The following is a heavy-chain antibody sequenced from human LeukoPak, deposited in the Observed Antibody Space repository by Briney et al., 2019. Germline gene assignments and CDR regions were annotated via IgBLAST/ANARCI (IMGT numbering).Heavy chain of an antibody. D-gene: IGHD6-13*01. V-gene: IGHV4-34*01. CDR2: IYYSGST. CDR3: ARRVAAGVYYFDY. Sequence: SETLSLTCAVYGGSFSGYYWSWIRQPPGKGLEWIGSIYYSGSTYYNPSLKSRVTISVDTSKNQFSLKLSSVTAADTAVYYCARRVAAGVYYFDYWGQGTLVTVSS. CDR1: GGSFSGYY. J-gene: IGHJ4*02.